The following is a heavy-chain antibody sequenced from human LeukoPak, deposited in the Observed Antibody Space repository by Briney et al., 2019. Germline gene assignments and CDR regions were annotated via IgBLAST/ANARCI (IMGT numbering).Heavy chain of an antibody. CDR1: GASSSNYY. CDR2: TTHDGRT. Sequence: PSETLSLTCGVYGASSSNYYWNWIRQPPGEGLEWIGETTHDGRTNYSPSLRGRATISGDTSKSQFSLKLYSVTAADTAVYYCAPIYGDFSDFDYWGLGTLVTVSS. CDR3: APIYGDFSDFDY. D-gene: IGHD2-21*02. J-gene: IGHJ4*02. V-gene: IGHV4-34*01.